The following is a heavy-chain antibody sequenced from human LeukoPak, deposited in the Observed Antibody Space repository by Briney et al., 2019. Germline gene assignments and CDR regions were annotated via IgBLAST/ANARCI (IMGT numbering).Heavy chain of an antibody. J-gene: IGHJ4*02. CDR1: GGSISSYY. Sequence: SETLSLTCTVSGGSISSYYWSWIRQPPGKGLEWIGYIYYSGSTNYNPSLKSRVTISVDTSKNQFSLKLSSVTAADTAVYYCARVGRFGELFFGYWGQGTLVTVSS. CDR2: IYYSGST. D-gene: IGHD3-10*01. V-gene: IGHV4-59*01. CDR3: ARVGRFGELFFGY.